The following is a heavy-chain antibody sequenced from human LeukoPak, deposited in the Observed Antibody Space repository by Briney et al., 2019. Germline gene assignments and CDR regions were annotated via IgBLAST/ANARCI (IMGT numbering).Heavy chain of an antibody. CDR1: GFIFRNTW. Sequence: GGSLRFSWAASGFIFRNTWMSWVRQAPGKGLEWVGRIKSETDGGTTDYAAPVKDRFTISRDDSRNTLYLQMNSLKSADTAVYYCTRRCSSSLGCHRGSFDIWGQGTMVTVSS. CDR3: TRRCSSSLGCHRGSFDI. D-gene: IGHD2-2*01. J-gene: IGHJ3*02. CDR2: IKSETDGGTT. V-gene: IGHV3-15*01.